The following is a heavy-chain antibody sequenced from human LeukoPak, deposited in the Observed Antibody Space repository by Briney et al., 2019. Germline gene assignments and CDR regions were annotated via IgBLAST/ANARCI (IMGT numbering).Heavy chain of an antibody. D-gene: IGHD5-18*01. CDR3: ARAVDTAMVMIDY. Sequence: GASVKVSCKASGYTFTDYFMNWVRQAPGQGLEWMGWINPNSGGTNYAQKFQGRVTMTRDTSISTAYMELSRLRSDDTAVYYCARAVDTAMVMIDYWGQGTLVTVSS. V-gene: IGHV1-2*02. J-gene: IGHJ4*02. CDR1: GYTFTDYF. CDR2: INPNSGGT.